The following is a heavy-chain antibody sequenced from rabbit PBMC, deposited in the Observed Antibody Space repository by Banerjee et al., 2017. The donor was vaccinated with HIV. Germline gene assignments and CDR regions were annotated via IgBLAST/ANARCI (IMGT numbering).Heavy chain of an antibody. D-gene: IGHD6-1*01. CDR1: GFSFNNNYV. CDR3: ARFIASFAGYGYANL. V-gene: IGHV1S45*01. J-gene: IGHJ4*01. CDR2: INTSSGNT. Sequence: QQQLVESGGDLVKPEGSLTLTCTASGFSFNNNYVMCWVRQAPGKGLEWIACINTSSGNTVYASWAKGRFTISKTSSTTVTLQMTSLTAADTATYFCARFIASFAGYGYANLWGPGTLVTVS.